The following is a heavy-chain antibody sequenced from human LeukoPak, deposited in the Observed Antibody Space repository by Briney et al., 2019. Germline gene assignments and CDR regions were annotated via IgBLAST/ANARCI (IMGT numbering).Heavy chain of an antibody. V-gene: IGHV4-34*01. CDR1: GGSFSGYY. D-gene: IGHD6-19*01. CDR3: ARDVIAVASPGFDY. J-gene: IGHJ4*02. Sequence: SETLSLTCAVYGGSFSGYYWSWIRQPPGKGLEWIGEIDHSGSTNYNPSLKSRVTISVDTSKNQFSLKLNSVTAADTAVYYCARDVIAVASPGFDYWGQGTLVTVSS. CDR2: IDHSGST.